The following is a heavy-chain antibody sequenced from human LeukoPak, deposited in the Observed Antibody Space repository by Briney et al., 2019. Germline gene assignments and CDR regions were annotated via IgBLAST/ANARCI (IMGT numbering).Heavy chain of an antibody. V-gene: IGHV1-69*04. CDR1: GGTFSSYA. CDR2: IIPILGIA. D-gene: IGHD6-13*01. CDR3: ARRIAAAVYYGMDV. Sequence: SVKVSCKASGGTFSSYAISWVRQAPGQGLEWMGRIIPILGIANYAQKFQGRVTITADKSTSTAYMELSSLRSEDTAVYYCARRIAAAVYYGMDVWGQGTTVTVSS. J-gene: IGHJ6*02.